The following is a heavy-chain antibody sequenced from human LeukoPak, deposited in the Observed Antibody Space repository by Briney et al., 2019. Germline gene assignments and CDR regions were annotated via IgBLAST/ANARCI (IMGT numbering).Heavy chain of an antibody. D-gene: IGHD2-2*01. Sequence: SETLSLTCTVSGGSISSYYWSWIRQPPGKGLEWIGYIYYSGSTNYNPSLKSRVTISVDTSKNKFSLKLSSVTAADTAVYYCARRSSRGTRMYAFDIWGQGTMVTVSS. CDR3: ARRSSRGTRMYAFDI. CDR2: IYYSGST. J-gene: IGHJ3*02. CDR1: GGSISSYY. V-gene: IGHV4-59*08.